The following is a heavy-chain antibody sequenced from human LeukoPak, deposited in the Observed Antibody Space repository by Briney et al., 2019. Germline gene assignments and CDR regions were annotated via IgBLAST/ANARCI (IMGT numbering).Heavy chain of an antibody. Sequence: GGSLRLSCAASGFIFANYWMSWVRQAPGKGLEWVANIRQDGSEKFYVDSVKGRFTISRDNDKSSLYLQMNSLRGEDTAVYFCAGVGGSWELILWGQGTLVTVS. J-gene: IGHJ4*02. V-gene: IGHV3-7*01. CDR1: GFIFANYW. D-gene: IGHD2-15*01. CDR2: IRQDGSEK. CDR3: AGVGGSWELIL.